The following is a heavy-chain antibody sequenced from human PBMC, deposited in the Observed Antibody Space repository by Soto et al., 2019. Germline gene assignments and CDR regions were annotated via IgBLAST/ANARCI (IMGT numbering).Heavy chain of an antibody. D-gene: IGHD1-20*01. V-gene: IGHV1-69*01. CDR1: GGTFSSYA. Sequence: QVQLVQSGAEVKKPGSSVKVSCKASGGTFSSYAISWVRQAPGQGLEWMGGIIPIFGTANYAQMFQGSVTITADESTITAYMELSSLRCEDTAVFYCERRRSRGGNWTLILFLGLWGQGNLVTVS. J-gene: IGHJ4*02. CDR2: IIPIFGTA. CDR3: ERRRSRGGNWTLILFLGL.